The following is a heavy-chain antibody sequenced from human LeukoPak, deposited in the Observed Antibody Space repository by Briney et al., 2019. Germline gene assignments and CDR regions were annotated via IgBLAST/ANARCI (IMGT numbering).Heavy chain of an antibody. J-gene: IGHJ4*02. V-gene: IGHV4-39*07. CDR2: IDSSGNT. CDR3: ASLPHYDILTGPIHGRGDDDY. CDR1: GGSISTSGYY. D-gene: IGHD3-9*01. Sequence: SETLSLTGTVSGGSISTSGYYWGWIRQPPGKGLEYFASIDSSGNTYYNPSLQSRVTISVDRSKNQFSLKLSSVTAADTAVYYCASLPHYDILTGPIHGRGDDDYWGQGTLVTVSS.